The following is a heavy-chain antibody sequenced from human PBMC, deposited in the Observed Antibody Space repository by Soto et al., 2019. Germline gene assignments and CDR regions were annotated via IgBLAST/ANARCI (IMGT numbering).Heavy chain of an antibody. CDR2: ISGSGVST. J-gene: IGHJ4*02. CDR1: GCTFIGYA. CDR3: AKDLRSSTSPYYFDS. Sequence: PGWSLRLSVAAAGCTFIGYAMTCIRQAPGKGLEWVSAISGSGVSTYYAESVRGRFTISRDKSKNTLYLQMNSLRAEDTAVYYCAKDLRSSTSPYYFDSWGQGTLVTVSS. V-gene: IGHV3-23*01.